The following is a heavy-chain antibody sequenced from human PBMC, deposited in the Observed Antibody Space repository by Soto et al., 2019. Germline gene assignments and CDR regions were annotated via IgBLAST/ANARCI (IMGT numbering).Heavy chain of an antibody. CDR1: GFTFSSYG. CDR2: MSWDGSDE. J-gene: IGHJ4*02. CDR3: AKEGCSGGICYGFDY. V-gene: IGHV3-30*18. D-gene: IGHD2-15*01. Sequence: QVQLVESGGGVVQPGRSLRLSCAASGFTFSSYGMHWVRQAPGKGLEWVAVMSWDGSDEFYEETVKGRFTVSRDNSRNTLYLQMNSLRPEDTGVYYCAKEGCSGGICYGFDYWGQGTLVIVSS.